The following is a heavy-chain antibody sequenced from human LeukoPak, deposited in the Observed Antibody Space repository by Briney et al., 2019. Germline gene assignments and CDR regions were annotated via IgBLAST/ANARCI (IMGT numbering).Heavy chain of an antibody. Sequence: GGSLRLSCAASGFTFSSYSISWVRQAPGKGLEWVSYISSSSSYIYYADSVKGRFTISRDNAKKSLFLQMNSLRSEDTAVYYCTTYPMVYAINCWGQGTLVTVSS. V-gene: IGHV3-21*03. D-gene: IGHD2-8*01. CDR1: GFTFSSYS. CDR3: TTYPMVYAINC. CDR2: ISSSSSYI. J-gene: IGHJ4*02.